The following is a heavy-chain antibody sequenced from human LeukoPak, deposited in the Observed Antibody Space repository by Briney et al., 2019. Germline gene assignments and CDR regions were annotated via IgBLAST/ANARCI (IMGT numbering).Heavy chain of an antibody. J-gene: IGHJ4*02. V-gene: IGHV4-34*08. CDR3: AKSFSSADYRLDY. Sequence: GSLRLSCAASGFTFSSYSMNWVRQPPGKSLEWVGEISPSGNTQYNPSLKSRVTISLDASKSQFYLKLNSVTAADTAVYYRAKSFSSADYRLDYWGQGTLVTVSS. D-gene: IGHD4-11*01. CDR1: GFTFSSYS. CDR2: ISPSGNT.